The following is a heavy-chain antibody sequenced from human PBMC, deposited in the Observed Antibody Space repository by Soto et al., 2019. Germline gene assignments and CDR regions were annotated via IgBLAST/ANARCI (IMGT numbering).Heavy chain of an antibody. CDR3: ARGYCGGVGCYLRRDAFDV. CDR2: INPSSSHI. CDR1: GFTFASYH. J-gene: IGHJ3*01. D-gene: IGHD2-15*01. V-gene: IGHV3-21*02. Sequence: EVQLVESGGGLVMPGGSLRLSCAASGFTFASYHMSWVRQAPGKGLDWVSSINPSSSHIYYADSVRGRFTISRDDSNNSLYQHMNSLRTEDVAIYYCARGYCGGVGCYLRRDAFDVWGQGTTVMVSS.